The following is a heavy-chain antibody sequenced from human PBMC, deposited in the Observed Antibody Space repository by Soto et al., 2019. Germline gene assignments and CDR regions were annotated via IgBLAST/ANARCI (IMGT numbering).Heavy chain of an antibody. CDR1: GYAFTTYG. V-gene: IGHV1-18*01. CDR2: ISAHNGNT. D-gene: IGHD1-1*01. CDR3: ARGGYGDY. Sequence: QVHLVQSGAEVKKPGASVKVSCKGSGYAFTTYGITWVRQAPGQGLEWMGWISAHNGNTNYAQKLQGRVTVTRDTSTGTACMERRSLRSDDTAVYYCARGGYGDYWCQGALVTVSS. J-gene: IGHJ4*02.